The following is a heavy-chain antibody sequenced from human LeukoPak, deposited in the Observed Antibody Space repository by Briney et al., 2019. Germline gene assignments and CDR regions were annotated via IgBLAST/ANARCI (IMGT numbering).Heavy chain of an antibody. D-gene: IGHD1-14*01. CDR3: AEGYNPYYFDY. CDR2: ISYNGAT. CDR1: RDFISDYY. Sequence: PSETLSLTCTVSRDFISDYYWSWLPQPPEKGLEWIGYISYNGATNYNPSLKSRVAISIDTSKKHFSLKLSSVTAADTAVYYCAEGYNPYYFDYWGQGALVTVSS. J-gene: IGHJ4*02. V-gene: IGHV4-59*01.